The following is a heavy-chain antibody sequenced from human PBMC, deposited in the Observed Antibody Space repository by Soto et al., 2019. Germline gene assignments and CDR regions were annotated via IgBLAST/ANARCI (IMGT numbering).Heavy chain of an antibody. CDR1: GVSISSVSISSNY. V-gene: IGHV4-61*01. CDR2: MSYSGNT. D-gene: IGHD6-19*01. Sequence: SETLSLTCTVSGVSISSVSISSNYWGWIRQPPGKGLECIGSMSYSGNTNYNPSLKSRVTISIDTSKNQFSLKLSSVTAADTAVYYCARIPYSSASFDYWGQGTQVTVSS. J-gene: IGHJ4*02. CDR3: ARIPYSSASFDY.